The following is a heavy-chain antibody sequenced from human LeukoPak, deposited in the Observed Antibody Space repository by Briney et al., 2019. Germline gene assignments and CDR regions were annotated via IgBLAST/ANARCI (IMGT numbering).Heavy chain of an antibody. V-gene: IGHV4-30-2*06. J-gene: IGHJ5*01. D-gene: IGHD3-10*01. CDR1: GYAITSGGFS. CDR3: ARSRQASGLFNS. CDR2: IYDRGPA. Sequence: SETLSLTCTVSGYAITSGGFSWNWIRQSPGKGLEWNGCIYDRGPAYYNPSLKSRFTISVDRPKNQFFLNVTSLTAADTAVYYCARSRQASGLFNSWGQGTLVVVSS.